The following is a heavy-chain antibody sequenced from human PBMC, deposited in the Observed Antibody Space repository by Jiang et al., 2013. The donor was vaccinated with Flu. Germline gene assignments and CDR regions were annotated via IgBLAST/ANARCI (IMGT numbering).Heavy chain of an antibody. V-gene: IGHV6-1*01. CDR2: TYYRSTWYN. D-gene: IGHD3-16*01. CDR1: GDSVSSSSAA. Sequence: SQTLSLTCTISGDSVSSSSAAWNWIRQSPSRGLEWLGRTYYRSTWYNEYPVSVKGRITINPDTPKNQFSLHLDSVTPEDTAVYYCASASGGYRVDVFDFWGPRGQWSSSLQ. CDR3: ASASGGYRVDVFDF. J-gene: IGHJ3*01.